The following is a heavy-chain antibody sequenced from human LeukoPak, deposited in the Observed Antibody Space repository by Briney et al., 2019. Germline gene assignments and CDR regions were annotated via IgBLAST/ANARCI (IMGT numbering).Heavy chain of an antibody. D-gene: IGHD4-17*01. CDR2: IIPIFGTA. CDR3: ASGVTGRRLRGDAFDI. J-gene: IGHJ3*02. Sequence: EASVKVSCKASGGTFSSYAISWVRQAPGQGLEWMGGIIPIFGTANYAQKFQGRVTITADKSTSTAYMELSSLRSEDTAVYYCASGVTGRRLRGDAFDIWGQGTMVTVSS. CDR1: GGTFSSYA. V-gene: IGHV1-69*06.